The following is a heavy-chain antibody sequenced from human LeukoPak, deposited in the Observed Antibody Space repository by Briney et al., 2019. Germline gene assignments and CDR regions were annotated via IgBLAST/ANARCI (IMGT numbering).Heavy chain of an antibody. CDR1: GFTFSSYA. V-gene: IGHV3-23*01. CDR2: ISASGGGT. Sequence: GGSLRLSCAASGFTFSSYAMSWVRQAPGKGLEWVSSISASGGGTYYADSVKGRFAISRDNPKNTLFLQLSSLRADDTAVYHCAKERDGDYVRYTHYWGQGTLVTVSS. D-gene: IGHD4-17*01. J-gene: IGHJ4*02. CDR3: AKERDGDYVRYTHY.